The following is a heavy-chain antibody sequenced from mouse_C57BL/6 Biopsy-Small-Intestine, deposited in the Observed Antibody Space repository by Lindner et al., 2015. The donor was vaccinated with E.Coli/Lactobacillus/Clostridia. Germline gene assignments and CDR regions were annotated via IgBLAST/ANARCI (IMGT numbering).Heavy chain of an antibody. CDR2: INPGSGAT. D-gene: IGHD2-3*01. CDR3: ARFRNGYYPYAMDY. CDR1: GYAFTNYL. J-gene: IGHJ4*01. V-gene: IGHV1-54*01. Sequence: VQLQESGAELVRPGTSVKVSCQTSGYAFTNYLLEWVKQRPGQGLEWIGVINPGSGATNYNEKFKDKATLTAGNSSSTAYMQLSSLTSEDSAVYFCARFRNGYYPYAMDYWGQGTSVTVSS.